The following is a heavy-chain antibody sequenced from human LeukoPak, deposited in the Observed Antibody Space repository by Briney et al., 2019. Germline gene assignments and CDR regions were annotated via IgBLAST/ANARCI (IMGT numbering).Heavy chain of an antibody. Sequence: ASVTVSCKASGYTFTSYGISWVRQAPGQGLEWMGWISAYNGNTNYAQKLQGRVTMTTDTSTSTAYMELRSLRSDDTAVYYCARDRWGDYYYYGMDVWGQGTTVTVSS. J-gene: IGHJ6*02. V-gene: IGHV1-18*01. D-gene: IGHD5-24*01. CDR3: ARDRWGDYYYYGMDV. CDR2: ISAYNGNT. CDR1: GYTFTSYG.